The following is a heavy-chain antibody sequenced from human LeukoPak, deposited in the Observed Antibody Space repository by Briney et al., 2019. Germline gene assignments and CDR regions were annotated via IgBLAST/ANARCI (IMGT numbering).Heavy chain of an antibody. J-gene: IGHJ3*02. CDR2: IYYSGST. V-gene: IGHV4-59*01. CDR3: AREEAPHGFDI. CDR1: GGSISTYY. Sequence: KSSETLSLTCTVSGGSISTYYWSWIRQPPGKGLEYIWYIYYSGSTNYNPSLKSRVTMSLDTSKNQFSLKLSSVTAADTAVYYCAREEAPHGFDIWGQETMVTVSS.